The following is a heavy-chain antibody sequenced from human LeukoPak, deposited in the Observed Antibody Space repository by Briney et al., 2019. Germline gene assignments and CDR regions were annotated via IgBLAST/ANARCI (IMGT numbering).Heavy chain of an antibody. CDR2: IYHSGST. D-gene: IGHD3-10*01. Sequence: SQTLSLTCAVSGGSISSGGYSWRWIRQPPGTGLEWIGYIYHSGSTYYNPSLKSRVTISVDRSKNQFSLKLSSVTAADTAVYYCARDTGTMVDYWGQGTLVTVSS. J-gene: IGHJ4*02. CDR1: GGSISSGGYS. V-gene: IGHV4-30-2*01. CDR3: ARDTGTMVDY.